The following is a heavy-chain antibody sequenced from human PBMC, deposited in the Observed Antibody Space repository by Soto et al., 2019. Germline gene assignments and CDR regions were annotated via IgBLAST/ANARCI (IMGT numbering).Heavy chain of an antibody. D-gene: IGHD3-22*01. CDR2: INAGNGNT. V-gene: IGHV1-3*01. CDR3: AKDYYDSSGYYPPALLFDY. Sequence: ASVKVSCKSSGYTFTSYAMHWVRQAPGQRLEWMGWINAGNGNTKYSQKFQGRVTITRDTSASTAYMELSSLRSEDTAVYYCAKDYYDSSGYYPPALLFDYWGQGTLVTVSS. CDR1: GYTFTSYA. J-gene: IGHJ4*02.